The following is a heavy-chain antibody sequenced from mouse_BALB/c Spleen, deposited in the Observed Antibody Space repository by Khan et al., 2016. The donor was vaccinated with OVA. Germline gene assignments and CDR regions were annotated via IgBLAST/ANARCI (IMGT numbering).Heavy chain of an antibody. CDR3: ARGGSSGTAWFAY. D-gene: IGHD3-1*01. CDR2: IRYDGDS. V-gene: IGHV3-6*02. Sequence: EVKLEVSGPGLVKPSQSLSLTCSVTGYSITSGYFWNWIRQFPGNNLEWLGYIRYDGDSNYNPSLKNRISITRDTSKNQFFLQLNSVPPEDTATYDGARGGSSGTAWFAYWGQGTLVTVSA. CDR1: GYSITSGYF. J-gene: IGHJ3*01.